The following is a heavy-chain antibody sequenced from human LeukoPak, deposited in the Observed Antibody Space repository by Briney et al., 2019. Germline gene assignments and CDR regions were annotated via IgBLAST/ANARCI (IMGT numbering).Heavy chain of an antibody. CDR3: VSQGGGDCFFNCYDYYYMDV. J-gene: IGHJ6*03. CDR1: GGSISSNSYY. CDR2: IYYSGST. V-gene: IGHV4-39*01. Sequence: PSETLSLTCAVSGGSISSNSYYWGWIRQPPGKGLEWIGSIYYSGSTYYNPSLKSRVTISVDTSKNQFSLKLSSVTAADTAVYYCVSQGGGDCFFNCYDYYYMDVWGKGTTVTISS. D-gene: IGHD2-21*02.